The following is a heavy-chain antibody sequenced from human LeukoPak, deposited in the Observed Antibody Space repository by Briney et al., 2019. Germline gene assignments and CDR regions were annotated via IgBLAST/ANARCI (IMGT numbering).Heavy chain of an antibody. D-gene: IGHD5-24*01. CDR3: TRVGYIDEGIDY. Sequence: GGSLRLSCVASGFSFSDSVIHWVRQAPGKGLEWAANIKQDGSKKSYVDSVKGRFTISRDNAKNSLYLQMNSLRAEDTAIYYCTRVGYIDEGIDYWGQGTLVTVSS. J-gene: IGHJ4*02. CDR2: IKQDGSKK. V-gene: IGHV3-7*04. CDR1: GFSFSDSV.